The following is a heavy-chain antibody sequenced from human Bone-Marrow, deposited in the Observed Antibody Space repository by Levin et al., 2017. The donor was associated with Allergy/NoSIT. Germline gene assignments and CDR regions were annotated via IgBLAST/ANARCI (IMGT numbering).Heavy chain of an antibody. J-gene: IGHJ3*02. Sequence: LRLSCSVSGGSIYSGTYYWSWIRQPAGKGLEWIGRIFTTGTTNYNPSLKSRVTISLDMSMSQFSLKLNSVTVADTAVYYCARAGGGAFDIWGQGTMVTVSS. CDR2: IFTTGTT. V-gene: IGHV4-61*02. CDR1: GGSIYSGTYY. CDR3: ARAGGGAFDI.